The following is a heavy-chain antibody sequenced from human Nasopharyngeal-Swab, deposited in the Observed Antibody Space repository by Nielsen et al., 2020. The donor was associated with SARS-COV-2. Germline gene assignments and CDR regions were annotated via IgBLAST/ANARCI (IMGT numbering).Heavy chain of an antibody. V-gene: IGHV4-59*01. CDR2: IFYSGST. J-gene: IGHJ5*01. CDR1: GGSISGYY. CDR3: ARRGNSYGGNWFDS. Sequence: SETLSLTCTVPGGSISGYYWSWIRQPPGKGLEWIGHIFYSGSTTYNPSLRSRVTISVDTSTNQFSLRLSSVTAADTAVYFCARRGNSYGGNWFDSWGLGSLVVVSS. D-gene: IGHD2/OR15-2a*01.